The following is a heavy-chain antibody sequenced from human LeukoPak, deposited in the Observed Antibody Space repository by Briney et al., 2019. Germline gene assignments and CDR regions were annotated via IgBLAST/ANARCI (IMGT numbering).Heavy chain of an antibody. V-gene: IGHV1-18*01. Sequence: ASVKVSCKASGYTFTSYGFSWVRQAPGQGLEWMGWISTYYGNTNYAQKLQDRVTMTTDTSTSTAYMELTSLRSDDTAVYYCARVYSTNYYGSGDRPFLFDYWGQGTVDTVSS. CDR2: ISTYYGNT. D-gene: IGHD3-10*01. CDR1: GYTFTSYG. CDR3: ARVYSTNYYGSGDRPFLFDY. J-gene: IGHJ4*02.